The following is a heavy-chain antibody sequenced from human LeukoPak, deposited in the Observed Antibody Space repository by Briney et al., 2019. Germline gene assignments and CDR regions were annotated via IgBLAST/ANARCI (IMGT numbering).Heavy chain of an antibody. V-gene: IGHV1-69*04. D-gene: IGHD6-13*01. CDR3: ARSDTAAGTPYYYYGMDV. CDR2: IIPILGIA. Sequence: SVKVSCKASGGTFSSYAISWVRQAPGQGLEWMGRIIPILGIANYAQKFQGRVTITADKSTSTAYMELSSLRSEDTAVYYCARSDTAAGTPYYYYGMDVWGQGTRVTVSS. J-gene: IGHJ6*02. CDR1: GGTFSSYA.